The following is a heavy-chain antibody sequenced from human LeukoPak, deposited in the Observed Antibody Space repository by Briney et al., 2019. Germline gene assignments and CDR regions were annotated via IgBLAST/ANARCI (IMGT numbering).Heavy chain of an antibody. Sequence: PSGTLSLTCAVSGGSISSSYWWSWVRQPPGKGLEWIGEVYHSGSTNYYPSLKSRVTISIEKSKNQFSLKLSSVTAADTAVYYCARDPFTLYYYDSSGQAAFDIWGQGTMVTVSS. J-gene: IGHJ3*02. D-gene: IGHD3-22*01. CDR2: VYHSGST. CDR1: GGSISSSYW. V-gene: IGHV4-4*02. CDR3: ARDPFTLYYYDSSGQAAFDI.